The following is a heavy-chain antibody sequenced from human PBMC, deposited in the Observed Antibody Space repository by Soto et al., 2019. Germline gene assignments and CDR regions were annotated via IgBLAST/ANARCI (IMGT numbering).Heavy chain of an antibody. D-gene: IGHD3-22*01. CDR2: INSDGSTT. Sequence: GGSLRLSCAASGFTFRNYWMHWVLQAPGKGLVWVSRINSDGSTTSYADSVKGRFTISRDNAKNTLSLQMNSLRAEDTAVYFCARSSYDSSGYSKDYDFWGLGTLVTVSS. CDR3: ARSSYDSSGYSKDYDF. J-gene: IGHJ4*02. CDR1: GFTFRNYW. V-gene: IGHV3-74*01.